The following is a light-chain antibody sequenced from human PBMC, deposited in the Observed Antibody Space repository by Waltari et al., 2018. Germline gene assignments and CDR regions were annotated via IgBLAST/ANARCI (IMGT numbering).Light chain of an antibody. CDR1: TGAVTSGYF. CDR2: SAN. Sequence: QTVVTQEPSLTVSPGGTVTLTCASSTGAVTSGYFPTWFQQRPGQPPRSLIYSANNKHPWPPARCSGSLSGGKAALTLSGVQPEDEADYYCLLFYGGAYVFGTGTKLTVL. CDR3: LLFYGGAYV. J-gene: IGLJ1*01. V-gene: IGLV7-43*01.